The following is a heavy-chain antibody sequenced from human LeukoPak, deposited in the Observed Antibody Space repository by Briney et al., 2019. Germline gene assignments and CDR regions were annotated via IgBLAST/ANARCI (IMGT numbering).Heavy chain of an antibody. V-gene: IGHV3-30*02. CDR2: IRYDGSNK. J-gene: IGHJ4*02. Sequence: QPGGSLRLSCAASGFTFSSYGMHWVRQAPGKGLEWVAFIRYDGSNKYYADSVKGRFTISRDNSKNTLYLQMNSLRAEDTAVYYCAKDNGPRPPYYDFWSYFDYWGQGTLVTVSS. CDR3: AKDNGPRPPYYDFWSYFDY. CDR1: GFTFSSYG. D-gene: IGHD3-3*01.